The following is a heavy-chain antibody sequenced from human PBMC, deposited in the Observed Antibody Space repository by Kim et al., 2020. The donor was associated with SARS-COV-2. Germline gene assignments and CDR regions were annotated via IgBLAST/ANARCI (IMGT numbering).Heavy chain of an antibody. CDR3: ARVIIAVTFDY. Sequence: SETLSLTCTVSGGSITSGGYYWSWIRQHPGEGLEWIGYIYYSGTTYYNPSLESRITISVDTSKNQFSLKLSSVSVADTAVYYCARVIIAVTFDYWGPG. CDR2: IYYSGTT. V-gene: IGHV4-31*03. J-gene: IGHJ4*02. CDR1: GGSITSGGYY. D-gene: IGHD4-17*01.